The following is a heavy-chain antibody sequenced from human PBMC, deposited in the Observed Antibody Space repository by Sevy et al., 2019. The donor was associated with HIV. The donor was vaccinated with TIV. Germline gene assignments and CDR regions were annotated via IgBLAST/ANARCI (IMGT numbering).Heavy chain of an antibody. CDR1: GFTFSSYA. Sequence: GGSLRLSCAASGFTFSSYAMSWVRQAPGKGLEWVSAISGSGGSTYYADSVKGRFTISRDNSKNTLYLQMNSLRAEDTAVYYCVKLHRTVRYFDWLPHPIDYWGQGTLVTVSS. CDR2: ISGSGGST. CDR3: VKLHRTVRYFDWLPHPIDY. D-gene: IGHD3-9*01. J-gene: IGHJ4*02. V-gene: IGHV3-23*01.